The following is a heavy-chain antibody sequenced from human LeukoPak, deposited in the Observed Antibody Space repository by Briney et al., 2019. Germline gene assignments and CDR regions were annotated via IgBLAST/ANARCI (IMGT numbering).Heavy chain of an antibody. CDR3: ARGDFLVGATTGYYFDY. J-gene: IGHJ4*02. V-gene: IGHV1-69*05. CDR2: IIPIFGTA. D-gene: IGHD1-26*01. Sequence: SVKVSCKASGGTFSSYAISWVRQAPGQGLEWMGGIIPIFGTANYAQKFQGRVTITTDESTSTAYMELSSLRSGDTAVYYCARGDFLVGATTGYYFDYWGQGTLVTVSS. CDR1: GGTFSSYA.